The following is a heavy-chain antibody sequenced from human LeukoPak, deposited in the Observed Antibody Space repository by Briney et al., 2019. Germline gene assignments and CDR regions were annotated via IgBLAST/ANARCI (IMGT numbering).Heavy chain of an antibody. CDR2: INPSGGST. CDR1: GYTFTSYY. Sequence: ASVKVSCKASGYTFTSYYMHWVRQAPGQGLEWMGIINPSGGSTSYAQKFQGRVTMTRDTFTSTVYMELSSLRSEDTAVYYCARVFGRGDWFDPWGQGTLVTVSS. V-gene: IGHV1-46*01. D-gene: IGHD3-10*01. J-gene: IGHJ5*02. CDR3: ARVFGRGDWFDP.